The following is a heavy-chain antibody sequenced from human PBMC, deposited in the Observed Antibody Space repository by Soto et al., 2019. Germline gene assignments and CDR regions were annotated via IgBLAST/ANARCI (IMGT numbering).Heavy chain of an antibody. Sequence: QVQLVESGGGVVQPGKSLRLSCAASGFTFSAYGMHWVRQAPGKWLVRVTCISFNGKNTDYADSVKGRFTVSRDNARNTLYLQMNSLRGEDTAVYYCADIGGYDSVGGAYWGQGALVTVSS. CDR2: ISFNGKNT. J-gene: IGHJ4*02. V-gene: IGHV3-33*05. D-gene: IGHD3-16*01. CDR1: GFTFSAYG. CDR3: ADIGGYDSVGGAY.